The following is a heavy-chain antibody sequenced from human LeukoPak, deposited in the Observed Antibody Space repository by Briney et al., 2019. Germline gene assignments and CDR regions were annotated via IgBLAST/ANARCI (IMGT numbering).Heavy chain of an antibody. V-gene: IGHV4-4*02. CDR1: GGSVGDSYW. J-gene: IGHJ6*02. D-gene: IGHD3-10*01. CDR3: ARVAITMVRGNAMDA. CDR2: IFPSGTT. Sequence: SETLSLTCAVSGGSVGDSYWWTWVRQPPGKGLEWIGEIFPSGTTNYNPSLKSRVTISVDTSKNQFSLKLSSVTAADTAVYYCARVAITMVRGNAMDAWGQGTTVTVSS.